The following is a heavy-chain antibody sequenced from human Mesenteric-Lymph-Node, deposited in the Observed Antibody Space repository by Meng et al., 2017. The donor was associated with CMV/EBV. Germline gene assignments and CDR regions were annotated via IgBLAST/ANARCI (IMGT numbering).Heavy chain of an antibody. V-gene: IGHV1-69*02. CDR3: AGGIAAAGSRWFDP. D-gene: IGHD6-13*01. CDR1: GGTFSSYT. J-gene: IGHJ5*02. Sequence: QVQLVHSGAEVKNPGSSVKVSCKASGGTFSSYTISWVRQAPGQGLEWMGRIIPILGIANYAQKFQGRVTITADKSTSTAYMELSSLRSEDTAVYYCAGGIAAAGSRWFDPWGQGTLVTVSS. CDR2: IIPILGIA.